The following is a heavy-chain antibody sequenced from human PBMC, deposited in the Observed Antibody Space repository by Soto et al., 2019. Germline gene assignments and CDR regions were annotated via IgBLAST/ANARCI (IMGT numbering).Heavy chain of an antibody. CDR2: INHSANT. J-gene: IGHJ5*02. CDR3: ARGPLSGTFDP. Sequence: PSETLSLTCAVFGGSLGGYSWSWIRQPPGKGLEWIGEINHSANTEYSPSLKSRVTISVDTSKNEIFLKLKSVTAADTAVYFCARGPLSGTFDPWGQGTLVTVSS. V-gene: IGHV4-34*01. CDR1: GGSLGGYS.